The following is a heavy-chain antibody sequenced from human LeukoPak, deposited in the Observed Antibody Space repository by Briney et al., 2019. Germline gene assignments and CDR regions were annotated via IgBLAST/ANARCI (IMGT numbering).Heavy chain of an antibody. CDR2: IYSGGNT. CDR1: GFTVSSNF. D-gene: IGHD2-15*01. CDR3: ARGYCTGGNCYSGDY. V-gene: IGHV3-53*01. Sequence: GGSLRLSCAASGFTVSSNFMTWVRQAPGKGLEWVSVIYSGGNTYYADSVKGRFTISRDNSKNTLYLQMNSLRAEDTAVYYCARGYCTGGNCYSGDYWGQGTLVTVSS. J-gene: IGHJ4*02.